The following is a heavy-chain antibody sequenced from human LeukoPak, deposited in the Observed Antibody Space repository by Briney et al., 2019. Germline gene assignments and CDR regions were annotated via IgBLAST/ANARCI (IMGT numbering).Heavy chain of an antibody. CDR1: GFTSSSYG. CDR3: AKDYGSGSCSDY. CDR2: IRYDGSNK. V-gene: IGHV3-30*02. Sequence: GGSLRLSCAASGFTSSSYGMDWVRQAPGKGLEWVAFIRYDGSNKYYADSVKGRFTISRDNSKNTLYLQMNSLRAEDTAVYYCAKDYGSGSCSDYWGQGTLVTVS. D-gene: IGHD3-10*01. J-gene: IGHJ4*02.